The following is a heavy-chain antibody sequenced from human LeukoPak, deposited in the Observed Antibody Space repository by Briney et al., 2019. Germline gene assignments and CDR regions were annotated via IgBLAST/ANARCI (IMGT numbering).Heavy chain of an antibody. CDR1: GGTFNSYG. Sequence: ASVKVSCKASGGTFNSYGISWVRQAPGQGLEWMGRIIPIVGRANYAQKFQGRVTITADKSTSTAYMELSSLRSEDTAVYYCATGPQHSCDDDCYSDYFDYWGQGTLVTVSS. CDR2: IIPIVGRA. D-gene: IGHD2-21*02. J-gene: IGHJ4*02. CDR3: ATGPQHSCDDDCYSDYFDY. V-gene: IGHV1-69*04.